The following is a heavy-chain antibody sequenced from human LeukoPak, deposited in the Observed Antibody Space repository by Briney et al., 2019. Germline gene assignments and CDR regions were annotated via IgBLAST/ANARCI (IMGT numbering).Heavy chain of an antibody. V-gene: IGHV3-9*01. Sequence: ALRLSCAASGFTFDDYAMHWVRQAPGKGLEWVSGISWNSGSIGYADSVKGRFTISRDNAKNSLYLQMNSLRAEDTAVYYCAREVTTTHAYFDYWGQGTLVTVSS. CDR3: AREVTTTHAYFDY. J-gene: IGHJ4*02. CDR2: ISWNSGSI. CDR1: GFTFDDYA. D-gene: IGHD4-17*01.